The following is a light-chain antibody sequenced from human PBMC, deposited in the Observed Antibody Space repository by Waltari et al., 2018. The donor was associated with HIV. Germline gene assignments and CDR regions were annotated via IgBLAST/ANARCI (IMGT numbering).Light chain of an antibody. CDR3: SSYTSSSSYV. CDR1: SSDVDGYHY. J-gene: IGLJ1*01. Sequence: QSALTQPASVSGSPGQSITISCTGTSSDVDGYHYVSWYQQHPGKAPKLMIYDVSNRPSGVSNRFSGSKSGNTASLTISGLQAEDEADYYCSSYTSSSSYVFGTGTKVTVL. V-gene: IGLV2-14*01. CDR2: DVS.